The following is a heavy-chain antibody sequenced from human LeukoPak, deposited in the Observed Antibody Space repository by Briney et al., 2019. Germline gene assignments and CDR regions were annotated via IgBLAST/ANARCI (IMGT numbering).Heavy chain of an antibody. Sequence: GGSLRLSCAASGFTFSSFAMSWVGKAQGRGREWVSAISGSGGSTYYADSVKGRFTISRDNSKNALYLQMNSLRAEDTAVYYCAKDSVAAAGEDWGQGTLVTVSS. CDR1: GFTFSSFA. J-gene: IGHJ1*01. CDR3: AKDSVAAAGED. D-gene: IGHD6-13*01. V-gene: IGHV3-23*01. CDR2: ISGSGGST.